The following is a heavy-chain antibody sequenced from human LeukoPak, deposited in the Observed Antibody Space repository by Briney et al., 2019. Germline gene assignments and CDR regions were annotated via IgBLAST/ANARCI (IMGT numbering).Heavy chain of an antibody. V-gene: IGHV3-15*01. J-gene: IGHJ4*02. CDR3: TTDAFH. CDR2: IKTKDAGGTA. Sequence: PGGSLRLSCAVSGITFSNAWMSWVRQAPGKGLEWVGRIKTKDAGGTADYAAPVKGRFTISRDDSKNTLYLQMSSLKTEDTAVYYCTTDAFHWGQGTLVTVSS. CDR1: GITFSNAW.